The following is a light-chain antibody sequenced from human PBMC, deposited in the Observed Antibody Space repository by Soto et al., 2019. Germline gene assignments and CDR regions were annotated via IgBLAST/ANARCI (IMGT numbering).Light chain of an antibody. CDR3: QHYNLYSPWT. J-gene: IGKJ1*01. V-gene: IGKV1-5*01. Sequence: DIHMTQSPSSLSVSVGDRVTITCRTSQNINAWLAWYQQRPGQAPKLLIYDASTVQSGVPSRFSGSGSGAEFTLTISSLQHDDSATYYCQHYNLYSPWTFGQGTKVEIK. CDR2: DAS. CDR1: QNINAW.